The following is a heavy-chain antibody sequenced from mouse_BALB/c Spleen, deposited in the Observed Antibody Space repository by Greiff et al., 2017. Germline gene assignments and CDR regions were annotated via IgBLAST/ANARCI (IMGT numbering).Heavy chain of an antibody. D-gene: IGHD1-1*01. V-gene: IGHV14-4*02. CDR2: IDPENGDT. CDR3: NALITTVVSNFDY. Sequence: EVKLVESGAELVRSGASVKLSCTASGFNIKDYYMHWVKQRPEQGLEWIGWIDPENGDTEYAPKFQGKATMTADTSSNTAYLQLSSLTSEDTAVYYWNALITTVVSNFDYWGQGTTLTVSS. CDR1: GFNIKDYY. J-gene: IGHJ2*01.